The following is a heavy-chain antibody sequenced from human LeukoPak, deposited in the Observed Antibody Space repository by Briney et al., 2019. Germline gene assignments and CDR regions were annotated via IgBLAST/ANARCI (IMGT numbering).Heavy chain of an antibody. CDR3: VLVVITTAWFDP. V-gene: IGHV1-2*02. Sequence: GASVKVACKASGYTFTGYYMHWVRHAPGQGLEWMGWINPNSGGTNYAQKFQGRVTMTRDTSISTAYMELSRLRSDDTAVYYCVLVVITTAWFDPWGQGTLVTVSS. D-gene: IGHD3-22*01. CDR2: INPNSGGT. CDR1: GYTFTGYY. J-gene: IGHJ5*02.